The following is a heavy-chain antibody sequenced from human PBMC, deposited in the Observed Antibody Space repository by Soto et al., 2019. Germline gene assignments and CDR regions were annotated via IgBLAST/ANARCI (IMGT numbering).Heavy chain of an antibody. CDR3: ARESGVIQLTPYYYYYGMDV. CDR2: IYYSGST. V-gene: IGHV4-39*02. J-gene: IGHJ6*02. Sequence: NPSETLSLTCTVSGGSISSSSYYWGWIRQPPGKGLEWIGSIYYSGSTYYNPSLKSRVTISVDTSKDQFSLKLSSVTAADTAVYYCARESGVIQLTPYYYYYGMDVWGQGTTVTVSS. CDR1: GGSISSSSYY. D-gene: IGHD5-18*01.